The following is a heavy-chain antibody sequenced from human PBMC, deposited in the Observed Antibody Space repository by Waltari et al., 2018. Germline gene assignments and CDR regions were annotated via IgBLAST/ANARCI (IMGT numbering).Heavy chain of an antibody. V-gene: IGHV4-39*01. Sequence: QLQLQESGPGLVKPSETLSLTCTVSGGSLSSSGYYWGWIRQPPGKGLEWIGSIYYRGSTYYNPSLKSRVTISVDTSKNQFSLKVSSVTAADTAVYYCARHESWSGVGNYWGQGALVTVSS. J-gene: IGHJ4*02. CDR1: GGSLSSSGYY. CDR2: IYYRGST. CDR3: ARHESWSGVGNY. D-gene: IGHD3-10*01.